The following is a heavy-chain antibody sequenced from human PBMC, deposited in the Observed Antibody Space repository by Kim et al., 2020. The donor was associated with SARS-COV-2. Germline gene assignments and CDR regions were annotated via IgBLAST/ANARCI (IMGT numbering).Heavy chain of an antibody. CDR3: ARVRVAAHDAFDI. CDR2: ISSSSYT. CDR1: GFTFSDYY. D-gene: IGHD6-19*01. V-gene: IGHV3-11*05. J-gene: IGHJ3*02. Sequence: GGSLRLSCAASGFTFSDYYMSWIRQAPGKGLEWVSYISSSSYTNYADSVKGRFTISRDNAKNSLYLQMNSLRAEDTAVYYCARVRVAAHDAFDIWGQGTMVTVSS.